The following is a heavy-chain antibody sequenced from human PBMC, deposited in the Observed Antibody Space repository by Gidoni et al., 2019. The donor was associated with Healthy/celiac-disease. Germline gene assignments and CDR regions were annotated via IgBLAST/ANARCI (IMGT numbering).Heavy chain of an antibody. J-gene: IGHJ3*02. CDR2: SYYSGST. CDR3: VSWDIVVVPAPRGAFDI. V-gene: IGHV4-39*01. D-gene: IGHD2-2*01. Sequence: QLQLQESGPGLVKPSETLSLTCPVSGGSISRSSYYWGWIRQPPGKGREWIGSSYYSGSTYYNPSLKSRVTISVDTSKNQFSLKLSSVTAADTAVYYCVSWDIVVVPAPRGAFDIWGQGTMVTVSS. CDR1: GGSISRSSYY.